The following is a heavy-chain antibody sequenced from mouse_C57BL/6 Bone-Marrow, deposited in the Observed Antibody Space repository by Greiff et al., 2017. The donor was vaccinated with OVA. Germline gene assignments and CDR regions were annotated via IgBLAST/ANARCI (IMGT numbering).Heavy chain of an antibody. V-gene: IGHV1-56*01. CDR2: IFPGSGST. D-gene: IGHD1-1*01. Sequence: QVQLQQSGPELVRPGASVKISCKAPGYTFTSHWMQWVRQRPGQGLEWIGEIFPGSGSTYYNEKFKGKATLTVDPSSSTAYMQLSSLTSEDSAVYFCASANYYGSRGGFAYWGQGTLVTVSA. CDR3: ASANYYGSRGGFAY. CDR1: GYTFTSHW. J-gene: IGHJ3*01.